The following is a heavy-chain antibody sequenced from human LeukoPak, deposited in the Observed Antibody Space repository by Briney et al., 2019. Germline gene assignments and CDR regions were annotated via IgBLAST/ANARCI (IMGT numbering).Heavy chain of an antibody. V-gene: IGHV1-3*01. CDR2: INAGNGNT. J-gene: IGHJ4*02. CDR1: GYTFTCYA. CDR3: ARESPTTVTYDY. Sequence: GASVKVSCKASGYTFTCYAMHWVRQAPGQRLEWMGWINAGNGNTKYSQKFQGRVTITRDTSASTAYMELSSLRSEDTAVYYCARESPTTVTYDYWGQGVLVTVSS. D-gene: IGHD4-17*01.